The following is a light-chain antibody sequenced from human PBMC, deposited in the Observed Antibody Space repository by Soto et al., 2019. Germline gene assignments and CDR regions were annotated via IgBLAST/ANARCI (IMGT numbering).Light chain of an antibody. Sequence: QSVLTQPASVSGSPGQSITISCTGTSSDVGSYNLVSWYQQHPGKAPKLMIYEGSKRPSGVSNRFSGSKSGNTASLSISWLQPEDESYYYCCAYARVVFGGGTELTVL. CDR3: CAYARVV. J-gene: IGLJ2*01. V-gene: IGLV2-23*01. CDR1: SSDVGSYNL. CDR2: EGS.